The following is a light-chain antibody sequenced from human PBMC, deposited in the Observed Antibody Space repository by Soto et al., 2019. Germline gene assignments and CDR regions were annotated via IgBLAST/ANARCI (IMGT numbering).Light chain of an antibody. Sequence: EIVLTQSPATLSLSPGEIATLSCRASQSVGSYLAWYQQRPGQTPRLLIYDASNRAAGIPTRFSGSGFGTDFTLTISTLEPEDLAVYFCQQRTSWPQTVGGGTKVEI. CDR3: QQRTSWPQT. CDR1: QSVGSY. CDR2: DAS. J-gene: IGKJ4*01. V-gene: IGKV3-11*01.